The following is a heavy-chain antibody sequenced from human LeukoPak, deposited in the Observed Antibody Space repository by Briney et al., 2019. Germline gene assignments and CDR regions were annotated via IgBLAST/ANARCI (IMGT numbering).Heavy chain of an antibody. J-gene: IGHJ4*02. V-gene: IGHV4-59*08. CDR1: GGSISSYY. CDR3: ARALGDGGWYFDY. Sequence: SETLSLTCTVSGGSISSYYWSWIRQPPGKGLEWIGYIYYSGSTNYNPSLKSRVTISVDTSKNQFSLKLSSVTAADTAVYYCARALGDGGWYFDYWGQGTLVTVSS. D-gene: IGHD6-19*01. CDR2: IYYSGST.